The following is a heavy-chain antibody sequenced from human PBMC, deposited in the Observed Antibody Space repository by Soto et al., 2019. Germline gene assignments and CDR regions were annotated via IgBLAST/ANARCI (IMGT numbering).Heavy chain of an antibody. CDR2: INPSGGST. V-gene: IGHV1-46*01. CDR3: ARESLGYYYDSSGYPPDY. D-gene: IGHD3-22*01. Sequence: ASVKVSCKASGYTFTSYYMHWVRQAPGQGLGWMGIINPSGGSTSYAQKFQGRVTMTRDTSTSTVYMELSSLRSEDTAVYYCARESLGYYYDSSGYPPDYWGQGTLVTVSS. CDR1: GYTFTSYY. J-gene: IGHJ4*02.